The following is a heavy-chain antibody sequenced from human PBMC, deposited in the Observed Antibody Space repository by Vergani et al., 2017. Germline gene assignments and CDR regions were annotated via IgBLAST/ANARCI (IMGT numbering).Heavy chain of an antibody. CDR3: ARKRGGGGWFGELSNLGVDY. V-gene: IGHV3-33*01. D-gene: IGHD3-10*01. CDR1: GFTFSSYG. CDR2: IWYDGSNK. J-gene: IGHJ4*02. Sequence: QVQLVESGGGVVQPGRSLRLSCAASGFTFSSYGMHWVRQAPGKGLEWVAVIWYDGSNKYYADSVKGRFTISRDNSKTTLYLQMNSLRAEDTAVYYCARKRGGGGWFGELSNLGVDYWGQGTLVTVSS.